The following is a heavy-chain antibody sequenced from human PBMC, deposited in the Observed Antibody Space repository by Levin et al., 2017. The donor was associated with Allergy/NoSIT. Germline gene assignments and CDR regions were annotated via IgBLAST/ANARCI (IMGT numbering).Heavy chain of an antibody. V-gene: IGHV3-7*01. D-gene: IGHD3-10*01. CDR2: IKQDGSDK. J-gene: IGHJ4*02. CDR1: GFTFRTFW. Sequence: PGGSLRLSCAASGFTFRTFWMSRVRQAPGKGPEWVANIKQDGSDKYYVDSVEGRFTVSRDNAKNSLYLQMNSLRVEDAAVYYCARDHDGEDEYFDFWGQGTLVTVSS. CDR3: ARDHDGEDEYFDF.